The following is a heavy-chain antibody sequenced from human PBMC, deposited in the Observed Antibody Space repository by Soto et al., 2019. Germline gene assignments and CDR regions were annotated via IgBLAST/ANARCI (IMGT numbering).Heavy chain of an antibody. CDR2: INAGNGNT. Sequence: ASVKVSCKASGYTFTSYAMHWVRQAPGQRLEWMGWINAGNGNTEYSQKFQGRVTITRDTSASTAYMELSSLRSEDTAVYYCARMHDYGDYPLFYYYYGMDVWGQGTTVTVSS. CDR3: ARMHDYGDYPLFYYYYGMDV. J-gene: IGHJ6*02. CDR1: GYTFTSYA. D-gene: IGHD4-17*01. V-gene: IGHV1-3*01.